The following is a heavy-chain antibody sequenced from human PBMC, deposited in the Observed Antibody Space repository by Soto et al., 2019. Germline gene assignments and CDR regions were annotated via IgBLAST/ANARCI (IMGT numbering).Heavy chain of an antibody. Sequence: SETLSLTCTVSGGSFKSGSYSWSWIRQPPGKGLEWIGYVYHTGRTSYSPSLKSRVSISMDTSKNQFSLNLDSVPAADTAVYFCARDFAYFDSWGQVTLVTVAS. CDR3: ARDFAYFDS. D-gene: IGHD3-3*01. CDR1: GGSFKSGSYS. CDR2: VYHTGRT. J-gene: IGHJ4*02. V-gene: IGHV4-61*01.